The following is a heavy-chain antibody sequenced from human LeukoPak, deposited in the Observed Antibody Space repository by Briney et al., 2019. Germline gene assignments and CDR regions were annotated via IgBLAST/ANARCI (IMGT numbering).Heavy chain of an antibody. J-gene: IGHJ4*02. CDR2: ISYDGSNK. D-gene: IGHD6-13*01. Sequence: GGPLRLSCAASGFTFSSYAMHWVRQAPGKGLEWVAVISYDGSNKYYADSVKGRFTISRDNSKNTLYLQMNSLRAEDTAVYYCARDLVHSSSWYESGADYWGQGTLVTVSS. V-gene: IGHV3-30-3*01. CDR3: ARDLVHSSSWYESGADY. CDR1: GFTFSSYA.